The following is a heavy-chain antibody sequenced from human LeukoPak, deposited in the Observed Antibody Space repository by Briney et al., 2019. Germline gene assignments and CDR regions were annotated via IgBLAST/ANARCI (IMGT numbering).Heavy chain of an antibody. CDR2: ITAGGGSS. CDR1: GFTFSSYS. J-gene: IGHJ4*02. D-gene: IGHD2-21*02. V-gene: IGHV3-23*01. Sequence: GGSLRLSCAASGFTFSSYSMNWVRQAPGKGLEWVSAITAGGGSSYYADSVKGRFTISRDNSKSTLYLQMNSLRAEDTAVYYCAKRCGGDCYYYHFDYWGQGTLVTVSS. CDR3: AKRCGGDCYYYHFDY.